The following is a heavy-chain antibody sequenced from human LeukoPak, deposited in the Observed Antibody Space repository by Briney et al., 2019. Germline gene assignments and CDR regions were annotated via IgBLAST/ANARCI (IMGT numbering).Heavy chain of an antibody. D-gene: IGHD4-23*01. CDR3: ARTDDYGGFFDY. V-gene: IGHV4-59*01. Sequence: SETLSLTCTVSGGSTSSYYWSWIRQPPGKGLEWIGYIYYSGSTNYNPSLKSRVTILVDTSKNQFSLKLSSVTAADTAVYYCARTDDYGGFFDYWGQGALVTVSS. CDR2: IYYSGST. CDR1: GGSTSSYY. J-gene: IGHJ4*02.